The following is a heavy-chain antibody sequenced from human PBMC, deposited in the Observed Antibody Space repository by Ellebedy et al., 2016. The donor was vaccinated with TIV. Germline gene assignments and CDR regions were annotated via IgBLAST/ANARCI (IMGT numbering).Heavy chain of an antibody. CDR1: VYTFTGYY. CDR2: INPNSGGT. Sequence: ASVKVSCXASVYTFTGYYMHWVRQAPAQGLEWMGWINPNSGGTNYAQKFQGRVTMTRDTSISTAYMELSRLRSDDTAVYYCARGWQQLASPGYYYYYMDVWGKGTTVTVSS. V-gene: IGHV1-2*02. D-gene: IGHD6-13*01. J-gene: IGHJ6*03. CDR3: ARGWQQLASPGYYYYYMDV.